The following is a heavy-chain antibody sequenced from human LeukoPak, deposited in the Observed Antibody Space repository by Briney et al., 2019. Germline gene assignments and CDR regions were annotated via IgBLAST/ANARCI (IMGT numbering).Heavy chain of an antibody. D-gene: IGHD3-10*01. J-gene: IGHJ6*02. V-gene: IGHV3-74*01. CDR1: IFTYSRHW. Sequence: GGSLRLLCAASIFTYSRHWTHWARQAPGKGLVWVSRIHSDGCSTSYADSVRGRFTVSRDNVKHTLYLHMRTLRVEDTAVYQCGRDKMFRGVSYNYGLDVWGQGTTVTVSS. CDR2: IHSDGCST. CDR3: GRDKMFRGVSYNYGLDV.